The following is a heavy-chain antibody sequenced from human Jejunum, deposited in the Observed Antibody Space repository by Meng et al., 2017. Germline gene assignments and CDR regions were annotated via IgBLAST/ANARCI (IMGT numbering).Heavy chain of an antibody. V-gene: IGHV4-4*02. CDR3: AREWSGSYRHFDY. D-gene: IGHD1-26*01. Sequence: VHVQDSGPGLLTPSKTLYLTFAVSGGSISTSDWWSWVRQPPGKGLEWIGEIHHSGSTNYKPSLKSRITISVDKSRNQFSLKLNSVTAADTAVYYCAREWSGSYRHFDYWGQGTLVTVSS. J-gene: IGHJ4*02. CDR2: IHHSGST. CDR1: GGSISTSDW.